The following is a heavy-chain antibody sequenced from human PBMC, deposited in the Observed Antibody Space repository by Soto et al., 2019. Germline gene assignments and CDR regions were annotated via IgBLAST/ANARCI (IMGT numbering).Heavy chain of an antibody. CDR2: IYYSGST. J-gene: IGHJ4*02. Sequence: PSETLSLTCTVSGGSISSGGYYWSWIRQHPGKGLEWIGYIYYSGSTYYNPSLKSRVTISVDTSKNQFSLKLSSVTAADTAVYYCARDRKSGLYYDSSGYYSYFDYWGQGTLVTVSS. V-gene: IGHV4-31*03. CDR1: GGSISSGGYY. D-gene: IGHD3-22*01. CDR3: ARDRKSGLYYDSSGYYSYFDY.